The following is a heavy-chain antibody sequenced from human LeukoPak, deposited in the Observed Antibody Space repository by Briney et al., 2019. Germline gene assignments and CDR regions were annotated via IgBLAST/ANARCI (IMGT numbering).Heavy chain of an antibody. V-gene: IGHV3-7*01. CDR2: IKQHGSEK. Sequence: GGSLRLSCAASGFTFSSYWMSWVRQAPGKGLEWVANIKQHGSEKYYVDSVRGRFTISRDNAKNSLYLQMNSLRVEDMAVYYCARDAGSRGYFDYWGQGTLVTVSS. J-gene: IGHJ4*02. CDR3: ARDAGSRGYFDY. CDR1: GFTFSSYW. D-gene: IGHD3-22*01.